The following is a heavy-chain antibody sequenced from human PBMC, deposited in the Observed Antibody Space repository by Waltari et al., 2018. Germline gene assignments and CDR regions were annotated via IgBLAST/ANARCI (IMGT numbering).Heavy chain of an antibody. V-gene: IGHV3-23*01. J-gene: IGHJ4*02. D-gene: IGHD2-21*01. Sequence: EVHLLESGGGLVQPGGSLRLSCAASGFTFSSYAVSWVRQAPGQGLEWVSSISGTGGSTWYADSVKGRFTISRENAKNTLYLQMNSLGAGDTAVYYCSKGGAYGVSFDYWGQGTLVTVSS. CDR2: ISGTGGST. CDR3: SKGGAYGVSFDY. CDR1: GFTFSSYA.